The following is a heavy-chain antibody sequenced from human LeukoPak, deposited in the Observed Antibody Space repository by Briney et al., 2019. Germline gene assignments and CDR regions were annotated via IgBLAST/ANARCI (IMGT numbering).Heavy chain of an antibody. CDR1: GGSISSYY. J-gene: IGHJ5*02. Sequence: KPSETLSLTCTVSGGSISSYYWSWIRQPAGKGLEWIGRIYTSGSTNYNPSLKSRVTLSVDTSKNQFSLKLSSVTAADTAVYYCARDSYTSPGYYYGSGSYSSYNWFDPWGQGTLVTVSS. CDR2: IYTSGST. V-gene: IGHV4-4*07. D-gene: IGHD3-10*01. CDR3: ARDSYTSPGYYYGSGSYSSYNWFDP.